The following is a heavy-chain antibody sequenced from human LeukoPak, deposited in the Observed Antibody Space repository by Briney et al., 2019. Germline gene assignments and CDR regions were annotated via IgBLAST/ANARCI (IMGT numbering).Heavy chain of an antibody. CDR3: ARGGVVTTTPRFDP. CDR2: IYHTGST. Sequence: PSQTLSLTCTVSNSSITSGGYYWSWLRQHPGKGLEWIGHIYHTGSTYYNSSLKSRLTMSVDTSKNEFSLRLNSVTVADTAVYYCARGGVVTTTPRFDPWGQGTLVTVSS. CDR1: NSSITSGGYY. V-gene: IGHV4-31*03. D-gene: IGHD4-11*01. J-gene: IGHJ5*02.